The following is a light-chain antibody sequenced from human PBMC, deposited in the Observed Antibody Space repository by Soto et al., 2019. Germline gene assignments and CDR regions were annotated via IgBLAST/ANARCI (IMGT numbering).Light chain of an antibody. CDR1: SSDVGGYNY. CDR2: AVT. J-gene: IGLJ2*01. Sequence: QSVLTQPASVSGSPGQSITISCTGTSSDVGGYNYVSWYQQHPGKAPKLMIYAVTDRPSGVSSRFSGSKSGNTASLTISGLQAEDEADYYCCSYAGTYTEVFGGGTKLTVL. V-gene: IGLV2-14*01. CDR3: CSYAGTYTEV.